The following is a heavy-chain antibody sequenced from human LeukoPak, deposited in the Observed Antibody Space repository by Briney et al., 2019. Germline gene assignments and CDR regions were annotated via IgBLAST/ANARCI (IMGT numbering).Heavy chain of an antibody. V-gene: IGHV4-39*07. Sequence: PSETLSLTCTVSGGSISSSIYYWGWIRQPPGKGLEWIGSIYYSGSTNYNPSLKSRVTISVDTSKNQFSLKLSSVTAADTAVYYCARETYYGDYGGIDYWGQGTLVTVSS. J-gene: IGHJ4*02. CDR2: IYYSGST. D-gene: IGHD4-17*01. CDR1: GGSISSSIYY. CDR3: ARETYYGDYGGIDY.